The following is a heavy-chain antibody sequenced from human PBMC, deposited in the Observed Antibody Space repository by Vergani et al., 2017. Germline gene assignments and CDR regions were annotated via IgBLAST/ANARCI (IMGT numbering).Heavy chain of an antibody. CDR1: GGSVRTSIGYY. J-gene: IGHJ6*02. Sequence: QVQLQESGPGLVKPSQTLSLPCTVSGGSVRTSIGYYWTWIRQPAGKTLEWIGEIFSSGTTNYNPSLKSRVTISVDTSKNQFSLKLSSVTAADTAVYYCARDPKNYYDSGGYYYPYYYGMDVWGQGTTVTVSS. CDR3: ARDPKNYYDSGGYYYPYYYGMDV. V-gene: IGHV4-61*02. D-gene: IGHD3-22*01. CDR2: IFSSGTT.